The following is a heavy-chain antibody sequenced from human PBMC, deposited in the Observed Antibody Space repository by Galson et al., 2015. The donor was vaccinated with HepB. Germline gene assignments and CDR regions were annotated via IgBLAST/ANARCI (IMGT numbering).Heavy chain of an antibody. CDR2: IKSKTDGGTT. J-gene: IGHJ4*02. D-gene: IGHD2-2*01. CDR3: TTDPLTYIPGAYYFNY. Sequence: SLRLSCAASRFTFNKAWMSWVRQAPGKGLEWVGRIKSKTDGGTTEYAAPVKGRFTISRDDSNNTLYLQMNSLKAEDTAVYYCTTDPLTYIPGAYYFNYWGQGTLVTVSS. V-gene: IGHV3-15*01. CDR1: RFTFNKAW.